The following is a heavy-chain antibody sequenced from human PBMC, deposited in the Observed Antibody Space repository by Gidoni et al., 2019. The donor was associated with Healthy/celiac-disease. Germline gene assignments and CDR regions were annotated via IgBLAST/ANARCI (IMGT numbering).Heavy chain of an antibody. J-gene: IGHJ5*02. CDR2: IFSNDEK. CDR3: AWVPYYDFPNWFDP. D-gene: IGHD3-3*01. Sequence: QVTLKESGPVLVKPTATLTLTCTVSGFSLSNARMGVSWIRQPPGKALEWLAHIFSNDEKSYSTSLKSRLTISKDTSKSQVVLTMTNMDPVDTATYYCAWVPYYDFPNWFDPWGQGTLVTVSS. V-gene: IGHV2-26*04. CDR1: GFSLSNARMG.